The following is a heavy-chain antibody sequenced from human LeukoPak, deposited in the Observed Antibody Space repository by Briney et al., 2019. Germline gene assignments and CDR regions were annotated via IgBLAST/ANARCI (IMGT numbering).Heavy chain of an antibody. CDR1: GGSFSGYY. CDR3: ARGRDGYNFLNRGEYYYFDY. CDR2: INHSGST. D-gene: IGHD5-24*01. J-gene: IGHJ4*02. Sequence: SETLSLTCAVYGGSFSGYYWSWIRQPPGKGLEWIGEINHSGSTNYNPSLKSRVTISVDTSKNQFSLKLSSVTAADTAAYYCARGRDGYNFLNRGEYYYFDYWGQGTLVTVSS. V-gene: IGHV4-34*01.